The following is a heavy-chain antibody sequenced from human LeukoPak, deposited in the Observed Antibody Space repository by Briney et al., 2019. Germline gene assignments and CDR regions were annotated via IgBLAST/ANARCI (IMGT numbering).Heavy chain of an antibody. J-gene: IGHJ4*02. CDR3: ARRDIVKGGFDY. Sequence: PSETLSLTCPVSGDTVNTRRYYWGCIRQPPGKGLEWIGSIYHSGSTYYEPSLRSRVTISIDTSRNQFPLNLTSVTTADTALYFCARRDIVKGGFDYWGQGTLVTVSS. CDR1: GDTVNTRRYY. CDR2: IYHSGST. D-gene: IGHD3-16*02. V-gene: IGHV4-39*01.